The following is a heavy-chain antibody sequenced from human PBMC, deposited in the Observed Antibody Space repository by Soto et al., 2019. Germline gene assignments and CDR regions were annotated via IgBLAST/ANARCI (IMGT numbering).Heavy chain of an antibody. J-gene: IGHJ4*02. V-gene: IGHV4-31*03. CDR1: GGSISSGGYY. CDR2: IYYSGST. CDR3: AREEYSYGYSLDY. D-gene: IGHD5-18*01. Sequence: QVQLQESGPGLVKPSQTLSLTCTVSGGSISSGGYYWSWIRQHPGKGLEWIGYIYYSGSTYYNPSLKSRVXXSXDMXKNQFSLKLSSVTAADTAVYYCAREEYSYGYSLDYWGQGTLVTVSS.